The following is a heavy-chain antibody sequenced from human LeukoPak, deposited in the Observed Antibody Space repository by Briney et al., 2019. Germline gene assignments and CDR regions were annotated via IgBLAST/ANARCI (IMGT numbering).Heavy chain of an antibody. CDR2: ISPSGGST. V-gene: IGHV1-46*01. CDR1: GYTFTSNY. D-gene: IGHD3-3*01. Sequence: ASVKVSCKAFGYTFTSNYMHWVRQAPGQGTEWMGVISPSGGSTTYAQKFQGRVTLTRDMSTSTDYLELSSLRSEDTAVYYCARELYDFWSGYQTNWFDPWGQGTLVTVSS. J-gene: IGHJ5*02. CDR3: ARELYDFWSGYQTNWFDP.